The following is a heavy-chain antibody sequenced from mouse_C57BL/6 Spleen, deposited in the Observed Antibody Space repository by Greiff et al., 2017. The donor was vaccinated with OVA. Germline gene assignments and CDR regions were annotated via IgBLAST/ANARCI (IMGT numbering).Heavy chain of an antibody. J-gene: IGHJ3*01. Sequence: EVQLVESGEGLVKPGGSLKLSCAASGFTFSSYAMSWVRQTPEKRLEWVAYISSGGDYIYYADTVKGRFTISRDNARNTLYLQMSSLKSEDTAMYYCTRDLGNWDGFAYWGQGTLVTVSA. CDR2: ISSGGDYI. D-gene: IGHD4-1*01. V-gene: IGHV5-9-1*02. CDR1: GFTFSSYA. CDR3: TRDLGNWDGFAY.